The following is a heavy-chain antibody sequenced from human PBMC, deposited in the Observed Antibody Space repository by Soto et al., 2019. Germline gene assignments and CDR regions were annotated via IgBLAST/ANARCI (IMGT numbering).Heavy chain of an antibody. J-gene: IGHJ4*02. CDR2: MNPNSGNT. V-gene: IGHV1-8*01. D-gene: IGHD3-10*01. CDR1: GYTFTSYD. Sequence: ASVKVSCKASGYTFTSYDINWVRQATGQGLEWMGWMNPNSGNTGYAQKFQGRVTMTRNTSISTAYMELSSLRSEDTAVYYCARAHIVRGDRTVSFDYWGQGTLVTVSS. CDR3: ARAHIVRGDRTVSFDY.